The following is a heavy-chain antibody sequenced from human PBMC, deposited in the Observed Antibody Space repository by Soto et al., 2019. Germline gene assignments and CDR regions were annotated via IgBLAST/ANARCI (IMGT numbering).Heavy chain of an antibody. J-gene: IGHJ6*02. V-gene: IGHV3-15*07. Sequence: EVQLVESGGGLVKPGGSLRLSCAASGFTFSNAWMNWVRQAPGKGLEWVGRIKSKTDGGTTDYAAPVKGRFTISRDDSKNTLYLQMNSLKTEDTAVYYCTTAVYYGSGSYQLDLYYYYGMDLWGQGTTVTVSS. CDR2: IKSKTDGGTT. CDR3: TTAVYYGSGSYQLDLYYYYGMDL. D-gene: IGHD3-10*01. CDR1: GFTFSNAW.